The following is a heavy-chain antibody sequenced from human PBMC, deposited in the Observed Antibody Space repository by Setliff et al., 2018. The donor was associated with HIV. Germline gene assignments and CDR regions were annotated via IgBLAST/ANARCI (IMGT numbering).Heavy chain of an antibody. CDR2: ISSSGSFT. Sequence: GGSLRLSCVVSGFNFSDDYMSWIRQAPGKGLEWVSYISSSGSFTNYADSVKGRFTISRDNAKNSLYLQMNSLRAEDTAVYYCAREGSYISRGYWGQGTLVTVSS. CDR1: GFNFSDDY. D-gene: IGHD5-18*01. CDR3: AREGSYISRGY. V-gene: IGHV3-11*05. J-gene: IGHJ4*02.